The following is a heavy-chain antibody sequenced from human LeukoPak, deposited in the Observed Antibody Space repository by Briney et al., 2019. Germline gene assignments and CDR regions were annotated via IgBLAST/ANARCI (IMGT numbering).Heavy chain of an antibody. CDR1: GFTFSSYD. D-gene: IGHD2-21*01. CDR2: IGTGGDT. J-gene: IGHJ4*02. CDR3: ASRHCSGGDCYFAGADPFDH. Sequence: GGSLRLSCAASGFTFSSYDMHWVRQPTGKGLEWVSAIGTGGDTYYPASVKGRFTISRENAKNSLYLQINNLRAEDTAVYYCASRHCSGGDCYFAGADPFDHWGQGTLVTVSS. V-gene: IGHV3-13*01.